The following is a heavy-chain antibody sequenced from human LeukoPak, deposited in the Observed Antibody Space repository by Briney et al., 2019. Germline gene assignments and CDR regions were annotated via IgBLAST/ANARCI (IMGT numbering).Heavy chain of an antibody. CDR3: ARDIGEGGSLRYFDWLLLSGD. J-gene: IGHJ4*02. Sequence: GGSLRLSCAASGFTFSSYAMHWVRQAPGKGLEWVAVISYDGSNKYYADSVKGRFTISRDNSKNTLYLQMNSLRAEDTAAYYCARDIGEGGSLRYFDWLLLSGDWGQGTLVTVSS. D-gene: IGHD3-9*01. CDR2: ISYDGSNK. V-gene: IGHV3-30*04. CDR1: GFTFSSYA.